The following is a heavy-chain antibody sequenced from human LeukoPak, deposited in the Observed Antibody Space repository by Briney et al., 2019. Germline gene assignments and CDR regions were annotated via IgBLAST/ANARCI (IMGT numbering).Heavy chain of an antibody. D-gene: IGHD3-22*01. J-gene: IGHJ1*01. CDR2: ISGSGGST. CDR3: EGYDSSGYPNLYFQH. Sequence: GGSLRLSCAASGFTFSSYAMSWVRQAPGKGLEWVSAISGSGGSTYYADSVKGRFTISRDNSKNTLYLQMNSLRAEDTAVYYCEGYDSSGYPNLYFQHWGQGTLVTVSS. V-gene: IGHV3-23*01. CDR1: GFTFSSYA.